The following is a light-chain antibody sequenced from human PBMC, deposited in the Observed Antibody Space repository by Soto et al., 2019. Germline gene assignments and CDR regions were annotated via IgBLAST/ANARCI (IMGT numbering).Light chain of an antibody. CDR3: QQYENWPQLT. J-gene: IGKJ4*01. V-gene: IGKV3-15*01. CDR1: QSVGAD. Sequence: DIVLTQSPATLSLSPGERATLSCRASQSVGADLAWYQRKPGQAPRLLIYGASSRAPGIPARFSGSGSGTEFTLTISSLQSEDFAVYYCQQYENWPQLTFGGGTKGDIK. CDR2: GAS.